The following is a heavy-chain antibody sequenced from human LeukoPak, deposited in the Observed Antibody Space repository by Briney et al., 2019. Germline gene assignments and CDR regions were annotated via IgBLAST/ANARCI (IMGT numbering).Heavy chain of an antibody. Sequence: GGSLRLSCAASGFTFSSYSMNWVRQAPGKGLEWVSYISSSSSTIYYADSVKGRFTISRDNAKNSLYLQMNSLRAEDTAVYYCARGSGNYYVRFDYWGQGTLVTVS. CDR3: ARGSGNYYVRFDY. V-gene: IGHV3-48*01. D-gene: IGHD1-26*01. CDR2: ISSSSSTI. J-gene: IGHJ4*02. CDR1: GFTFSSYS.